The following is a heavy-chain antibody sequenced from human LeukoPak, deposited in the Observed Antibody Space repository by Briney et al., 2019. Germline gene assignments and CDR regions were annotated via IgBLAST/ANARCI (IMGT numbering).Heavy chain of an antibody. CDR3: ARGRSLRHYYYMDV. V-gene: IGHV1-8*01. CDR2: MNPNSGNT. J-gene: IGHJ6*03. Sequence: ASVKVSCKASGYTFTSYDINWVRQATGQGLEWMGWMNPNSGNTGYAQKFQGRVTMTRNTSISTAYMELSSLRSEDTAVYYCARGRSLRHYYYMDVWGKGTTVTVSS. D-gene: IGHD2-15*01. CDR1: GYTFTSYD.